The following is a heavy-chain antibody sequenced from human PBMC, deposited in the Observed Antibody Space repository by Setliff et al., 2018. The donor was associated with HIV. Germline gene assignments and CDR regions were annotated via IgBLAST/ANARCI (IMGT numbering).Heavy chain of an antibody. V-gene: IGHV3-49*04. CDR3: ARDEDKGY. CDR1: GFTFYNYA. CDR2: IRSKAYGGTT. J-gene: IGHJ4*02. Sequence: GWSLRLSCAASGFTFYNYAMYWVRQAPGKGLEWVGFIRSKAYGGTTEYAASVKGRFTISRDDSKSIAYLQMNSLRAEDTAVYYCARDEDKGYWGQGTLVTVSS.